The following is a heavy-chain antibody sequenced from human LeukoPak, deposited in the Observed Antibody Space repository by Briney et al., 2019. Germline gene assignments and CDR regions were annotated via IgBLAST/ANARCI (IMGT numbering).Heavy chain of an antibody. D-gene: IGHD3-22*01. Sequence: KSSETLSLTCAVYGGSFSGYYWSWIRQPPGKGLEWIGEINHSGRTNYNPSLKSRVTISVDTSKNQFSLKLSSVTAADTAVYYCARGQWGSGYPRDYYYYYMDVWGKGTTVTISS. V-gene: IGHV4-34*01. CDR1: GGSFSGYY. J-gene: IGHJ6*03. CDR3: ARGQWGSGYPRDYYYYYMDV. CDR2: INHSGRT.